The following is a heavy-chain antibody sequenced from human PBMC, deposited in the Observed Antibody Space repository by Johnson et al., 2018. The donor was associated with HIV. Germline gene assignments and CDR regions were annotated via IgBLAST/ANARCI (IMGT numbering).Heavy chain of an antibody. CDR3: ARLPSGYSRDGFNI. Sequence: QVQLVESGGGVVHPGRSLRLSCAASGFTFRSYPMNWVRQAPGKGLEWVAFVSYDESSKYYRDSVTGRFTISRDNSKNTLYLQMNSLRADDTAVYYCARLPSGYSRDGFNIWGQGTMVTVSS. J-gene: IGHJ3*02. CDR1: GFTFRSYP. V-gene: IGHV3-30*04. D-gene: IGHD5-18*01. CDR2: VSYDESSK.